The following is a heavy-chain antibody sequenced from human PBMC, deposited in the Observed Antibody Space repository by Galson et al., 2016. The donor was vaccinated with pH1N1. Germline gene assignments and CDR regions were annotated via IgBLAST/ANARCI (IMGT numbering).Heavy chain of an antibody. D-gene: IGHD6-19*01. CDR3: ARHSTSGFPTIEVAARRRPFDV. V-gene: IGHV4-34*01. CDR2: INHGGST. Sequence: ETLSLTCAVYGGSFRGYYWSWIRQSPEKGLEWIGEINHGGSTNYNPSLEGRVALSLDTSKNHFSLRLMAVTAADTAVYFCARHSTSGFPTIEVAARRRPFDVWGQGTLVTVSS. J-gene: IGHJ3*01. CDR1: GGSFRGYY.